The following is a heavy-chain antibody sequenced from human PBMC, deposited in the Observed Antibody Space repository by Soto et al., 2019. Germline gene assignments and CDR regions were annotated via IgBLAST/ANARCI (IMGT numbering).Heavy chain of an antibody. CDR1: GGSISSGTYY. CDR3: ARRLARGVIGWFDP. J-gene: IGHJ5*02. D-gene: IGHD3-10*01. Sequence: SETLSLTCTVSGGSISSGTYYWGWIHRPPGKGLEWIGSLYYTGRTYYSPSLKSRVTISVDTSKNHFSLNLTSVTAADTAVYYCARRLARGVIGWFDPWGQGTLVTVSS. CDR2: LYYTGRT. V-gene: IGHV4-39*02.